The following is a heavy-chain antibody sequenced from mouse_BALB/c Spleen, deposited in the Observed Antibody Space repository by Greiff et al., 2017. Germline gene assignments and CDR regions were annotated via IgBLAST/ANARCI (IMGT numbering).Heavy chain of an antibody. CDR3: VRGKAMDY. Sequence: EVHLVESGGGLVQPKWSLKLSCAASGFTFNTYAMNWVRQAPGKGLEWVARIRSKSNNYATYYADSVKDRFTISRDDSQSMLYLQMNNLKTEDTAMYYCVRGKAMDYWGQGTSVTVSS. J-gene: IGHJ4*01. CDR1: GFTFNTYA. V-gene: IGHV10-1*02. CDR2: IRSKSNNYAT.